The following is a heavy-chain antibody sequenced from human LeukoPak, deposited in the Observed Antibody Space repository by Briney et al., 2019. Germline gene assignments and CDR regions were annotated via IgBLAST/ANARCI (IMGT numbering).Heavy chain of an antibody. V-gene: IGHV4-4*07. Sequence: SETLSLTCTVSGGSISSYYWSWIRQPAGKGLEWIGRIYTSGSTNHNPSLKSRVTMSVDTSKNQFSLKLSSVTAADTAVYYCAREGSYYDILTGYYYGYFDYWGQGTLVTVPS. CDR1: GGSISSYY. CDR3: AREGSYYDILTGYYYGYFDY. D-gene: IGHD3-9*01. CDR2: IYTSGST. J-gene: IGHJ4*02.